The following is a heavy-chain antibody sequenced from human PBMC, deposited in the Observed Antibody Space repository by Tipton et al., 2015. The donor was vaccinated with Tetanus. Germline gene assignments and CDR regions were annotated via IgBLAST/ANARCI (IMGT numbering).Heavy chain of an antibody. J-gene: IGHJ1*01. D-gene: IGHD6-19*01. CDR2: ISFSGTT. CDR3: AKDAGLAVAGAEYFLN. Sequence: TLSLTCTVSGGSISSYHWSWIRQPPGKGLEWIGYISFSGTTSYNFSLKGRVTISLDTSKNQFSLKMTSVTAADTAVYYCAKDAGLAVAGAEYFLNWGQGTLVTVAS. V-gene: IGHV4-59*01. CDR1: GGSISSYH.